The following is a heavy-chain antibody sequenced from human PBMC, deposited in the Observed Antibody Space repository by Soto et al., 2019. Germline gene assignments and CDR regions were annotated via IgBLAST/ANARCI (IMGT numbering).Heavy chain of an antibody. D-gene: IGHD2-15*01. Sequence: EVQLVESGGGLVKPGESLRLSCAASDLSFSNAYINWVRQAPGKGLEWVGRIKSKTDGGTIDYAAPVKGIFIISRDDSSNTVYLQMNSLKTEDTAVYYCTTRGALGYWGQGTLVTVSS. V-gene: IGHV3-15*07. J-gene: IGHJ4*02. CDR2: IKSKTDGGTI. CDR1: DLSFSNAY. CDR3: TTRGALGY.